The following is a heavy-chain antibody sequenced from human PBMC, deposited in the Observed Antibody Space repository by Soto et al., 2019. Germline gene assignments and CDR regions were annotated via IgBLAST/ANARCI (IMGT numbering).Heavy chain of an antibody. CDR2: IKQDESEK. V-gene: IGHV3-7*01. CDR1: GFNFSTYL. J-gene: IGHJ3*02. Sequence: GGSMILSCAASGFNFSTYLMTWVRQAPGKGLEWVANIKQDESEKYYVDSVKGRFTISRDNAKNSLFLQMNSLRADDTAVYYCARVGQWPYDAFDIWGQGTMVTVS. CDR3: ARVGQWPYDAFDI. D-gene: IGHD6-19*01.